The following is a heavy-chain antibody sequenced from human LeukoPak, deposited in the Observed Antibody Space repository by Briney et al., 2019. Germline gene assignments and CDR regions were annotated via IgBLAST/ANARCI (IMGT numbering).Heavy chain of an antibody. CDR2: ISSWNDYI. Sequence: GGSLRLSCAASGFTFSSYSMNWVRQAPGKGLEWVSSISSWNDYIYYADSVKGRFAISRDNAKNSLYLQMNSLRVEDTATYYCARDGGYCVKGVCYFDYWGQGTLVSVSS. CDR1: GFTFSSYS. V-gene: IGHV3-21*01. J-gene: IGHJ4*02. CDR3: ARDGGYCVKGVCYFDY. D-gene: IGHD2-15*01.